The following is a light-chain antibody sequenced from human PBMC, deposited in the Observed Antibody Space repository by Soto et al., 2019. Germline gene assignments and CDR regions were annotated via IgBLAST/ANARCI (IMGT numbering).Light chain of an antibody. J-gene: IGLJ3*02. CDR1: TSNLGAGYD. CDR3: QAYDDILTASV. CDR2: GNR. Sequence: QSVLTQPPSVSGDPGQRVTLSCTGNTSNLGAGYDVHWYQQLPGAAPKLVIFGNRNRPSGVPERFSGSKSGTSASLAITGIHAEEEADYYCQAYDDILTASVFGGGTKLTV. V-gene: IGLV1-40*01.